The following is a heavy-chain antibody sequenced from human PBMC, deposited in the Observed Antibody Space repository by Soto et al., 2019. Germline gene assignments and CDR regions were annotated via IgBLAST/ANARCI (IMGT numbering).Heavy chain of an antibody. D-gene: IGHD3-3*01. J-gene: IGHJ5*02. CDR2: ISAYNGNT. CDR1: GYTLSGYG. CDR3: ARRPMIPIFAVVSIDWFDP. V-gene: IGHV1-18*04. Sequence: XSVKVACKASGYTLSGYGISWVRQAPGQGLEWMGWISAYNGNTSYAQKLQCRVTMTTDTSTSTAYMELRSLRSDDTAVYYCARRPMIPIFAVVSIDWFDPCGQRTLVTVSS.